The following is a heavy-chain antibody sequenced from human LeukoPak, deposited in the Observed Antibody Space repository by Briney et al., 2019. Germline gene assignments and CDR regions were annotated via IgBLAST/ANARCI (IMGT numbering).Heavy chain of an antibody. J-gene: IGHJ4*02. Sequence: ASVKVSCKASGYTFTSYDINWVRQATGQGLEWMGWMNPNSGNTGYAQKFQGRVTMTEDTSTDTAYMELSSLRSEDTAVYYCATDLGGSSGWYFDYWGQGTLVTVSS. D-gene: IGHD6-19*01. CDR3: ATDLGGSSGWYFDY. V-gene: IGHV1-8*02. CDR2: MNPNSGNT. CDR1: GYTFTSYD.